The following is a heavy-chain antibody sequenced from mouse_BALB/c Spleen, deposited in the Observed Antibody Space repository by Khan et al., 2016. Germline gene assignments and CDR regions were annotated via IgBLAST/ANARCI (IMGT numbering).Heavy chain of an antibody. CDR1: GFNIKDFY. V-gene: IGHV14-4*02. CDR3: SACDYNPMDY. CDR2: IDPENGDT. J-gene: IGHJ4*01. Sequence: VRLQQSGAELVRSGASVKLSCTASGFNIKDFYMHWVKQRPEQGLEWIGWIDPENGDTEYAPKFQGKATMTADTSSNTAYLQLSSLTSEDTAVYYCSACDYNPMDYWGQGTSVTVSS.